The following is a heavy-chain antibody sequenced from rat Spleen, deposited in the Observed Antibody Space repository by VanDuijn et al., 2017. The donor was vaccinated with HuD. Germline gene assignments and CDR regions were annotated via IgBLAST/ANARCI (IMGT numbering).Heavy chain of an antibody. D-gene: IGHD1-11*01. V-gene: IGHV2-1*01. CDR2: IWGDGST. J-gene: IGHJ3*01. CDR1: GFSLISNS. Sequence: QVQLKESGPGLVQPSQTLSLTCTVSGFSLISNSVYWIRQPPGKGLEWMGGIWGDGSTDYNSALKSRLSISRDTSKSQVFLKMNSLQTDDTASYCCTRSYGGYSQNWFAYWGQGTLVTVSS. CDR3: TRSYGGYSQNWFAY.